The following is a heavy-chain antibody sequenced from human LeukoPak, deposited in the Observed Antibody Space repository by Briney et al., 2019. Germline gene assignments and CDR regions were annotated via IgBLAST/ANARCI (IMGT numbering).Heavy chain of an antibody. CDR1: GFTFSDYG. V-gene: IGHV3-30*18. J-gene: IGHJ5*02. CDR3: AKGRSPRSTAP. CDR2: ISYDGNSE. Sequence: PGGSLRLSCAVSGFTFSDYGMHWVRQAPGKGLEWVAVISYDGNSEYYADSVKGRFSISRDNSKDTLYLQMNSLRPEDTAVYYWAKGRSPRSTAPGAKGPLVPVS.